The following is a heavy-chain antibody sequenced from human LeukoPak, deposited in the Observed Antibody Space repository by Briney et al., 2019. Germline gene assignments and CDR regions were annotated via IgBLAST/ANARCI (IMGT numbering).Heavy chain of an antibody. D-gene: IGHD3-16*01. CDR2: ISYDGSSK. J-gene: IGHJ6*04. CDR3: ARESTPWGYNYGMGV. V-gene: IGHV3-30*04. Sequence: PGGSLRLSCAASGFTFSSYVMHWVRQAPGKGLEWVAVISYDGSSKYYANSVKGQFTISRDNSKNTLYLQMDSLRAEDTAVYYCARESTPWGYNYGMGVWGKGTTVTASS. CDR1: GFTFSSYV.